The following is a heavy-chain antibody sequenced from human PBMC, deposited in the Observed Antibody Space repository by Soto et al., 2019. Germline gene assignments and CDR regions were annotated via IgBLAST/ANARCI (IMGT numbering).Heavy chain of an antibody. Sequence: SETLSLTCTVSGGSISSGGYYWSWIRQHPGKGLEWIGYIYYSGSTYYNPSLKSRVTISVDTSKNQFSLKLSSVTAADTAVYYCARASYDFRARYYYGMDVWGQGTTVTVSS. CDR2: IYYSGST. V-gene: IGHV4-31*03. CDR1: GGSISSGGYY. J-gene: IGHJ6*02. D-gene: IGHD3-3*01. CDR3: ARASYDFRARYYYGMDV.